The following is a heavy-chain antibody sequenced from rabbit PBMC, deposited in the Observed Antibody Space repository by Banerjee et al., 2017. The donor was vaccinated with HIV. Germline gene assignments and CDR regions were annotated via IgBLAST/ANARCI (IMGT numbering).Heavy chain of an antibody. CDR2: IYSGSDVT. CDR3: ASASDSSYGMDL. CDR1: GFSFGNYY. J-gene: IGHJ6*01. D-gene: IGHD2-1*01. Sequence: QSLEESGGDLVEPGASLTLTCTASGFSFGNYYMTWVRQAPGKGLQWIGYIYSGSDVTFYASWAKGRFTVSKTSSTTVTLQMNSLTAADTATYFCASASDSSYGMDLWGPGTLVTVS. V-gene: IGHV1S40*01.